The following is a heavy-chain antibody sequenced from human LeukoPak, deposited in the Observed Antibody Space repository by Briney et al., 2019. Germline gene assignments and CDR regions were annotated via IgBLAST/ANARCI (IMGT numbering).Heavy chain of an antibody. D-gene: IGHD6-19*01. J-gene: IGHJ5*02. CDR2: IKQDGSEK. V-gene: IGHV3-7*01. CDR3: ARARVGSGSGWFDP. CDR1: GFTFSSYW. Sequence: PGGSLRLSYAASGFTFSSYWMSWVRQAPGKGLEWVANIKQDGSEKYYVDSVKGRFTISRDNAKNSLYLQMNSLRAEDTAVYYCARARVGSGSGWFDPWGQGTLVTVSS.